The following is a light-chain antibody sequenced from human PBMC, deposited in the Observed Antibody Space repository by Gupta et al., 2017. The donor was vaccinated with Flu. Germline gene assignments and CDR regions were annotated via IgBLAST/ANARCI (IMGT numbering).Light chain of an antibody. V-gene: IGKV1-9*01. CDR1: QGINNF. J-gene: IGKJ1*01. CDR2: AAS. CDR3: QQRNSSLWA. Sequence: DIQLTQSPSFLSASVGDTVTITCRASQGINNFLAWYQQKPGKAPRLLIYAASRVHSGVPSRFSGSGSGTEFTLTISSLRSEDFATYYCQQRNSSLWAFGQGTKVEIK.